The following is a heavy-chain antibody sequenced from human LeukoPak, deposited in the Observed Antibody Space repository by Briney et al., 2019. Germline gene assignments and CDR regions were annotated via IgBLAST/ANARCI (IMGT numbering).Heavy chain of an antibody. CDR3: ARRGPSGRSLDY. CDR2: MYYGGST. D-gene: IGHD1-26*01. Sequence: TPSETLSLTCNVSGGSISSSSYYWGWIRQPPRKGLEWIGSMYYGGSTYYNPSLKSRVTISVDTSKNQFSLKLSSVTAADTAVYYCARRGPSGRSLDYWGQGTLVTVSS. V-gene: IGHV4-39*01. CDR1: GGSISSSSYY. J-gene: IGHJ4*02.